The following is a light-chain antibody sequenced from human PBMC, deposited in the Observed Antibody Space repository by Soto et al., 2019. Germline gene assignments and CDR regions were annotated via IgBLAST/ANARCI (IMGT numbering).Light chain of an antibody. CDR1: QSISSY. J-gene: IGKJ4*01. CDR2: AAS. V-gene: IGKV1-39*01. Sequence: DIQMTQSPSSLSASIGDRVTITCRASQSISSYLNWYPHRPRKAPKLLIYAASSLQPGVPSRFKGDGSGTYFTLTISSLKPEDFATYYCKQSYSTRLTFGGGTKVEIK. CDR3: KQSYSTRLT.